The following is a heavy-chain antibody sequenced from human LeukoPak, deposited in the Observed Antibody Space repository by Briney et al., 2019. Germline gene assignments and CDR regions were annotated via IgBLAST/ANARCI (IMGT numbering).Heavy chain of an antibody. V-gene: IGHV3-21*01. J-gene: IGHJ3*02. CDR3: ARDKGYSYAFDI. Sequence: GGSLRLSCAASGFTFSSYSMNWVRQAPGKGLEWVSSISSSSSYIYYADSVKGRFTISRDNAKNSLYLQMNSLRAEDTAVYYCARDKGYSYAFDIWGQGTMVTVSS. CDR2: ISSSSSYI. D-gene: IGHD5-12*01. CDR1: GFTFSSYS.